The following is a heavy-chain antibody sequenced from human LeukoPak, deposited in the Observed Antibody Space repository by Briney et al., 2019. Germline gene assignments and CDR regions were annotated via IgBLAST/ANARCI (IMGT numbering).Heavy chain of an antibody. V-gene: IGHV3-30*02. CDR3: AKDPHGMRFGELFSFY. D-gene: IGHD3-10*01. CDR1: GFTFTNYG. J-gene: IGHJ4*02. CDR2: IRKDGRNK. Sequence: GGSLRLSCAASGFTFTNYGMHWVRQAPGKGLEGVAFIRKDGRNKSYADCVRGRFTISRDNSKHVLDVHMNGLRAGDAAVYVCAKDPHGMRFGELFSFYWGQGTLVTVSS.